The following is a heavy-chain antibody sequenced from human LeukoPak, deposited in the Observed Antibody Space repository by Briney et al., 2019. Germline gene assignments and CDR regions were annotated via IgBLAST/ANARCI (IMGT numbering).Heavy chain of an antibody. J-gene: IGHJ4*02. Sequence: GGSLRLSCAASGSTFSSYAMSWVRQAPGKGLEWVLAISGSGGTSTYYADSVKGRFTISRDNSKNTLYLQMNSLRAEDTAVYYCANSAAVGTFYWGQGTLVTVSS. CDR3: ANSAAVGTFY. CDR1: GSTFSSYA. D-gene: IGHD6-13*01. V-gene: IGHV3-23*01. CDR2: ISGSGGTST.